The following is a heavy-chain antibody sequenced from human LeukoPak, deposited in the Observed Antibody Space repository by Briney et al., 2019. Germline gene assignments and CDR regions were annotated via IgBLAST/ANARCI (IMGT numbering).Heavy chain of an antibody. V-gene: IGHV4-59*01. CDR1: GGSFSGYY. CDR3: ARGPYDSSGYYYVPHITFDY. J-gene: IGHJ4*02. CDR2: IYYSGST. D-gene: IGHD3-22*01. Sequence: KPSETLSLTCAVYGGSFSGYYWSWIRQPPGKGLEWIGYIYYSGSTNYNPSLKSRVTISVDTSKNQFSLKLSSVTAADTAVYYCARGPYDSSGYYYVPHITFDYWGQGTLVTVSS.